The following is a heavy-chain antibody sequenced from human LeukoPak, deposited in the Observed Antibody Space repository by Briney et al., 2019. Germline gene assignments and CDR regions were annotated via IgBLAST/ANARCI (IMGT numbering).Heavy chain of an antibody. CDR1: GGSISSSNW. CDR2: IYHSGST. J-gene: IGHJ4*02. V-gene: IGHV4-4*02. CDR3: ARVYCSSTSCYTFDY. Sequence: SGTLSLTCAVSGGSISSSNWWSWVRQPPGKGLKWIGEIYHSGSTNYNPSLKSRVTISVDKSKNQFSLKLSSVTAADTAVYYCARVYCSSTSCYTFDYWGQGTLVTVSS. D-gene: IGHD2-2*02.